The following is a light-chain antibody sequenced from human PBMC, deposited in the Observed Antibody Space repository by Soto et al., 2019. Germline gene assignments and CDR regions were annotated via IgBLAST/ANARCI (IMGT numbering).Light chain of an antibody. CDR2: GAS. CDR3: QQFGTIPFT. Sequence: EIVLTQSPGTLSLSPGERATLSCRASQSVSSTYLGWYQQKPGQAPRLLISGASNRATGIPDRFSGSGSGTDITLTISRLAPEDFAVYYCQQFGTIPFTFGLGTKVDV. CDR1: QSVSSTY. V-gene: IGKV3-20*01. J-gene: IGKJ3*01.